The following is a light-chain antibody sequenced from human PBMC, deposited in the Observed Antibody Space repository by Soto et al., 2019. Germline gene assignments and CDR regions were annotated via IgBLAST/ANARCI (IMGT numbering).Light chain of an antibody. V-gene: IGKV3-20*01. CDR2: GAS. CDR3: QQYGSSPSRT. CDR1: QSVSSSY. Sequence: EIVLTQSPGTLSLSPGERATLSCRASQSVSSSYLAWYQQKPGQAPRLLIYGASSRATGIPDRFSGSGSGTDFTLTISRLEPEDFAVYYCQQYGSSPSRTFGQGPKVEIQ. J-gene: IGKJ1*01.